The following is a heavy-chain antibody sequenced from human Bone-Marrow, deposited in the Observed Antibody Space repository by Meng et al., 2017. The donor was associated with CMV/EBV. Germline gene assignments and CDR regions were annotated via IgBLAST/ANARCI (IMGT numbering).Heavy chain of an antibody. V-gene: IGHV1-2*02. J-gene: IGHJ3*02. Sequence: ASVKVSCKGSGYTFTAYYIHWVRQAPGQGLEWMGWINPNSGGTNYAQKFQGRVTMTRDTSISTAYMELSRLRSDDTAVYYCAGWGEVAGPPLDAFDIWGQGTMVTVSS. CDR2: INPNSGGT. D-gene: IGHD6-19*01. CDR1: GYTFTAYY. CDR3: AGWGEVAGPPLDAFDI.